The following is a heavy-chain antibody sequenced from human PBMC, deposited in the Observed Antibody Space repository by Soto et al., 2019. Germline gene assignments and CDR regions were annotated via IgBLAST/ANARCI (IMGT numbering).Heavy chain of an antibody. CDR2: IIPIFTKP. CDR3: ASTGDIVVVLHFYYGMDV. CDR1: GGTFDTYA. D-gene: IGHD2-2*01. V-gene: IGHV1-69*01. J-gene: IGHJ6*02. Sequence: QVQLVQSGAEVKMPGSSVKVSCTASGGTFDTYALSWVRQAPGQGLEWLGGIIPIFTKPTYTRKFQGRITFTADESTTTVYLDLSSLTSDDTGVYYCASTGDIVVVLHFYYGMDVWGQGTTVIVSS.